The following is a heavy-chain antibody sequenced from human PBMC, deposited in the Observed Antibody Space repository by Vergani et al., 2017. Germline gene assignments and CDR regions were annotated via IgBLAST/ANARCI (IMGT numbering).Heavy chain of an antibody. CDR2: VIPHLEIT. J-gene: IGHJ6*02. Sequence: QVQLVQSGAEVKKPGSSVTVSCRASGGTFGSHTISWVRQAPGQGLEWVGRVIPHLEITTLAQHLQGRVIITADKSTDTAYMELSRLRSDDTAVYYCASYPYFDPPFYYYGMDVWGQGTTVTVSS. V-gene: IGHV1-69*02. D-gene: IGHD3-9*01. CDR3: ASYPYFDPPFYYYGMDV. CDR1: GGTFGSHT.